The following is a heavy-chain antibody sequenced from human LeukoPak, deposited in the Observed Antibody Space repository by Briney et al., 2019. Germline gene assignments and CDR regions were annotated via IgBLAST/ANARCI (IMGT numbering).Heavy chain of an antibody. CDR3: ARHWFYGSGELDY. D-gene: IGHD3-10*01. CDR2: IYYSGST. V-gene: IGHV4-59*08. Sequence: SETLSLTCTVSGGSISSYYWSWIRQPPGKGLEWIGYIYYSGSTNYNPSLYSRVTISVDTSKTQFSLKLSSVTPADTAVYYCARHWFYGSGELDYWGQGTLVTVSS. CDR1: GGSISSYY. J-gene: IGHJ4*02.